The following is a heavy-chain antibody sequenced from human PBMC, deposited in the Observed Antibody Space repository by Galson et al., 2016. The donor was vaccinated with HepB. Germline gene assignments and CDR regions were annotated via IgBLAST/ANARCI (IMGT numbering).Heavy chain of an antibody. J-gene: IGHJ4*02. CDR1: GFTFTSYA. CDR3: AKDPYYYDGSGYFTGYFDY. Sequence: SLRLSCAASGFTFTSYAMNWVRQAPGKGLEWVSGITGDGDSTYYADSVKGRFTISRDSSKNTLSPQMNSLRAEDTAVYYCAKDPYYYDGSGYFTGYFDYWGQGTLVTVSS. D-gene: IGHD3-22*01. V-gene: IGHV3-23*01. CDR2: ITGDGDST.